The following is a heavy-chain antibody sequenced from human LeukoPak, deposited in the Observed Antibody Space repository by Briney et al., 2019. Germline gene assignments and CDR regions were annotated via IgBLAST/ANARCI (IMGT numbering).Heavy chain of an antibody. Sequence: GGSLRLSCAASGFAFTDYGMSWGRQAPGKGLEWVSGINWNGVRTEYADSVKGRVTISRDNANNSLFLEMNRLGGEETGLYYCARGSSHYYYVFCMDGWGQGTTVTVSS. J-gene: IGHJ6*02. D-gene: IGHD3-10*02. CDR2: INWNGVRT. V-gene: IGHV3-20*04. CDR3: ARGSSHYYYVFCMDG. CDR1: GFAFTDYG.